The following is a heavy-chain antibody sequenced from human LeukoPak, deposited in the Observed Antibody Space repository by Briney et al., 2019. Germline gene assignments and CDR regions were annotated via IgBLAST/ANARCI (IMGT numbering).Heavy chain of an antibody. J-gene: IGHJ4*02. CDR2: IYSGGST. V-gene: IGHV3-66*02. D-gene: IGHD2-2*01. CDR3: ARETSGATFDY. Sequence: GGSLRLSCAASGFTFSKSWMSWVRQAPGKGLEWVSVIYSGGSTYYADSVKGRFTISRDNSKNTLYLQMNSLRAEDTAVYYCARETSGATFDYWGQGTLVTVSS. CDR1: GFTFSKSW.